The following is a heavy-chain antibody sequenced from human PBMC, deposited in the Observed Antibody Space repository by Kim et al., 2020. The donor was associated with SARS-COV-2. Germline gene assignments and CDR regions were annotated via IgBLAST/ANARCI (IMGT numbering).Heavy chain of an antibody. CDR2: IDGSDGTT. CDR3: VKGGWGSTWDH. Sequence: GGSLRLSCTTSGFTFTGYAMSWVRQAPGKGLEWVSSIDGSDGTTYFVDSVKGRFTISRDNSKNTLYLQMSTLRADDTAVYYCVKGGWGSTWDHWGQGTL. V-gene: IGHV3-23*01. CDR1: GFTFTGYA. D-gene: IGHD2-21*01. J-gene: IGHJ4*02.